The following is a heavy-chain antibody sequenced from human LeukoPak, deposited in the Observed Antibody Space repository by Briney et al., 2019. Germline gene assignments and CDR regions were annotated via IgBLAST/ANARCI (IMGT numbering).Heavy chain of an antibody. V-gene: IGHV4-59*01. CDR2: IYYSGST. CDR1: GGSISSYY. CDR3: ARGVMTTQYYYYYYGMDV. J-gene: IGHJ6*02. D-gene: IGHD4-11*01. Sequence: PSETLSLTCTVSGGSISSYYWSWIRQPPGKGLEWIGYIYYSGSTNYNPSLKSRVTISVDTSKNQFSLKLNSVTAADTAVYYCARGVMTTQYYYYYYGMDVWSQGTTVTVSS.